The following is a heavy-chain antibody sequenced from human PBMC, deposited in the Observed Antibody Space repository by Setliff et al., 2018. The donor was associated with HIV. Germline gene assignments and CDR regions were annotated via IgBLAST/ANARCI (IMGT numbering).Heavy chain of an antibody. J-gene: IGHJ4*02. CDR3: ARGLEAYSGYGIDY. D-gene: IGHD5-12*01. V-gene: IGHV4-61*02. CDR2: IYTSGST. CDR1: GGSISSGSYY. Sequence: PSETLSLTCTVSGGSISSGSYYWSWIRQPAGKGLEWIGRIYTSGSTNYNPSLKGRVTISVDASKNQFSLKLNSVTAADTAVYYCARGLEAYSGYGIDYWGQGTLVTVSS.